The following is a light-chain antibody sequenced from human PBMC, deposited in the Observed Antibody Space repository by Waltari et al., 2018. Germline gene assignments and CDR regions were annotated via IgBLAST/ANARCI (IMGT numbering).Light chain of an antibody. V-gene: IGLV2-14*03. CDR3: SSYTSSSTLGVV. CDR1: SSDVGGYNY. J-gene: IGLJ2*01. CDR2: DVS. Sequence: QSALTQPASVSGSPGQSITISCTGTSSDVGGYNYVSWYQHHPGNAPKLMIYDVSNRPSGVSNRFSGSKSGNTASLTISGLQAEDEADYYCSSYTSSSTLGVVFGGGTKLTVL.